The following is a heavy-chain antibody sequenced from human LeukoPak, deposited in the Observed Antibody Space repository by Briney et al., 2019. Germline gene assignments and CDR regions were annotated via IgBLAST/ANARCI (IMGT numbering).Heavy chain of an antibody. J-gene: IGHJ4*02. Sequence: RSLGLSCAASGFTFDDYAMHWVRQAPGKGLEWVSGISWNSGSIGYADSVKGRFTISRDNAKNSLYLQMNSLRAEDTALYYCAKDMGGGYCSSTSCYIGIGFDYWGQGTLVTVSP. V-gene: IGHV3-9*01. CDR2: ISWNSGSI. CDR3: AKDMGGGYCSSTSCYIGIGFDY. CDR1: GFTFDDYA. D-gene: IGHD2-2*02.